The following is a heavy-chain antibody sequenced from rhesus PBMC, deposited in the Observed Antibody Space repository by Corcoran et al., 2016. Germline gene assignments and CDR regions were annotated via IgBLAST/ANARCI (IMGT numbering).Heavy chain of an antibody. V-gene: IGHV4-143*01. CDR3: ARRDYDSAHYIDY. J-gene: IGHJ4*01. Sequence: QVQLQESGPGLVKPSATLSLTCTVSGGSIGGYYYWTGIRQPPGKGLEWIGGVHGSSATTYYSPSLRSRVTISKDSSKNQFSLNLSSVTAADTAVYYCARRDYDSAHYIDYWGQGVLVTVSS. CDR1: GGSIGGYYY. D-gene: IGHD3-28*01. CDR2: VHGSSATT.